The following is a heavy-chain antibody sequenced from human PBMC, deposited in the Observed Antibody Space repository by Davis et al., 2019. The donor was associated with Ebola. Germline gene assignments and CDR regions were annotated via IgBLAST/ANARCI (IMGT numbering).Heavy chain of an antibody. CDR1: GFVFSRYL. Sequence: ESLKTPRAASGFVFSRYLMSWVRRAPGKGLEWVSTLGTSADTYYADSVQGRFTISRDNSKNTLYLQMNSLRAEDTAVYYCARDAGGASSSPLYYFDYWGQGTLVTVSS. J-gene: IGHJ4*02. CDR2: LGTSADT. V-gene: IGHV3-23*01. D-gene: IGHD6-6*01. CDR3: ARDAGGASSSPLYYFDY.